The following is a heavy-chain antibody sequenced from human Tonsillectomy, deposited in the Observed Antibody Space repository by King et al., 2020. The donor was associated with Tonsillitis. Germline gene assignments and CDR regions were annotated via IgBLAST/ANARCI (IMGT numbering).Heavy chain of an antibody. CDR2: INLDTGGT. CDR1: GYMFRGYF. D-gene: IGHD5/OR15-5a*01. Sequence: QLVQSGAEVKKPGASLKVSCKATGYMFRGYFMNWVRQAPGQGLEWMGWINLDTGGTNYAQNFQGRVTMTRDPSTNTAYMELNNLRSADTAVYYCTRDKVSGDGDHFDVWGQGTPVTVSS. J-gene: IGHJ4*02. V-gene: IGHV1-2*02. CDR3: TRDKVSGDGDHFDV.